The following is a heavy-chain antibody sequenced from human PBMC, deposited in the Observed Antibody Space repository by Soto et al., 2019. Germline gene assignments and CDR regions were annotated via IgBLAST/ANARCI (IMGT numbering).Heavy chain of an antibody. CDR3: AREEFGRSSSLTS. D-gene: IGHD6-6*01. V-gene: IGHV3-48*01. CDR1: GFTFSSYS. CDR2: ISSSSSTI. Sequence: GGSLRLSCAASGFTFSSYSMNWVRQAPGKGLEWVSYISSSSSTIYYADSVKGRFTISRDNAKNSLYLQMNSLRAEDTAVYYCAREEFGRSSSLTSWGQGTLVTVSS. J-gene: IGHJ4*02.